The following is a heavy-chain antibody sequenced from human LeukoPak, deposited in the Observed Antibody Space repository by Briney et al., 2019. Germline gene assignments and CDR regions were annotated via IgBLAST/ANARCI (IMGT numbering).Heavy chain of an antibody. CDR2: ISGSGSST. Sequence: PGGSLRLSCAASGFTSNIYAMNWVRQAPGKGLEWVSTISGSGSSTYYADSVKGRFTISRDNSKNTLYLQMNSLRAEDTAVYFCAKDQHGYDKPIDYWGQGTLVTVSS. V-gene: IGHV3-23*01. CDR3: AKDQHGYDKPIDY. J-gene: IGHJ4*02. CDR1: GFTSNIYA. D-gene: IGHD5-12*01.